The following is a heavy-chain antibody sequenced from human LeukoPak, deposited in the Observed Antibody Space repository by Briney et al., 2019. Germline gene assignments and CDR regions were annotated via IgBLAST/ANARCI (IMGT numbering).Heavy chain of an antibody. Sequence: GGSLRLSCAASGFTFSTYAMSRVRQAPGKGLEWVSGISGSGGSTYYADSAKGPFTISRDNSKNTLYLQMNSLRAEDTAVYYCAKGLPMDVWGQGTTVTVSS. J-gene: IGHJ6*02. CDR2: ISGSGGST. CDR3: AKGLPMDV. CDR1: GFTFSTYA. V-gene: IGHV3-23*01.